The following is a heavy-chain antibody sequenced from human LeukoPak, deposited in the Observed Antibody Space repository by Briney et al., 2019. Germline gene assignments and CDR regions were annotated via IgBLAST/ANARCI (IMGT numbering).Heavy chain of an antibody. CDR2: SSRSGDIT. CDR3: AKDGEVLTGYYHTPNWFDP. J-gene: IGHJ5*02. Sequence: GGSLRLSCATSGFTFSLYSMSWVRQAPGKGLEWVSYSSRSGDITYYADSVRGRFTISRDNADNSLYLQMNSLRTEDTAVYYCAKDGEVLTGYYHTPNWFDPWGQGTLVTVSS. D-gene: IGHD3-9*01. V-gene: IGHV3-48*01. CDR1: GFTFSLYS.